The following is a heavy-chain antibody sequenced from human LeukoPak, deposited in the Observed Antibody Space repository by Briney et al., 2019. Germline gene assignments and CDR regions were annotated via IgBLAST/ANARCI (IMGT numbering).Heavy chain of an antibody. J-gene: IGHJ4*02. V-gene: IGHV3-23*01. CDR2: IGSDNNP. Sequence: PGGSLRLSCEASGFTFSAYAMTWVRQAPGKGLEWVSSIGSDNNPHYSESVKGLFAISRDNSKSMLFLQLNSLRAEDAAVYYCAKDEVDNSWYPDYWGQGTLVTVSS. CDR3: AKDEVDNSWYPDY. CDR1: GFTFSAYA. D-gene: IGHD6-13*01.